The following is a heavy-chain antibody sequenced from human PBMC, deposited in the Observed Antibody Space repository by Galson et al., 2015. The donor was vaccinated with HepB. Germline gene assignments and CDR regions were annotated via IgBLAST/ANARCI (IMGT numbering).Heavy chain of an antibody. J-gene: IGHJ4*02. V-gene: IGHV3-21*01. D-gene: IGHD5-24*01. CDR3: ARVLGGDGYNGFYY. CDR1: GFTFSRYT. CDR2: ISSTTTYI. Sequence: SLRLSCAASGFTFSRYTMNWVRQAPGKGLEWVSSISSTTTYIYYADSVKGRFTISRDNAKNSLYLQMNSLRAEDTAVYYCARVLGGDGYNGFYYWGQGTLVTVSS.